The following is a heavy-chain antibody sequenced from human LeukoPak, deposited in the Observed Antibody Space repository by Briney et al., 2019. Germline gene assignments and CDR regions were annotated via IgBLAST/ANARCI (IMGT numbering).Heavy chain of an antibody. D-gene: IGHD2-2*01. J-gene: IGHJ5*02. CDR3: AREGSCSSTSCYWGHNWFDP. Sequence: SETLSLTCTVSGGSISSYYWSWIRQPAGKGLEWIGRIYTSGSTNYNPSLKSRVTMSVDTSKNQFSLKLSSVTAADTAVYYCAREGSCSSTSCYWGHNWFDPWGQGTLVTVSS. CDR1: GGSISSYY. V-gene: IGHV4-4*07. CDR2: IYTSGST.